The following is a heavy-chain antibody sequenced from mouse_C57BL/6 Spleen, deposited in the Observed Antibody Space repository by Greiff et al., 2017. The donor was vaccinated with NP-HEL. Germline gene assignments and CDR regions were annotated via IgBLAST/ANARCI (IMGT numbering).Heavy chain of an antibody. D-gene: IGHD2-5*01. CDR3: ARGPYSNYWCFDV. V-gene: IGHV1-18*01. CDR1: GYTFTDYN. Sequence: VQLQQSGPELVKPGASVKISCKASGYTFTDYNMDWVKQSHGKSLEWIGDINPNNGGTIYNQKFKGKATLTVDKSSSTAYMELRSLTSEDTAVYYCARGPYSNYWCFDVWGTGTTVTVSS. CDR2: INPNNGGT. J-gene: IGHJ1*03.